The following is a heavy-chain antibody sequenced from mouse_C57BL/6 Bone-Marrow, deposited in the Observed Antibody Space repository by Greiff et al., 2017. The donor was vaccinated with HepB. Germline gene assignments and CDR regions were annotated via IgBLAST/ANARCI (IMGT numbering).Heavy chain of an antibody. D-gene: IGHD2-2*01. Sequence: EVKLMESGGGLVQPGGSLKLSCAASGFTFSDYYMYWVRQTPEKRLEWVAYISNGGGSTYYPDTLKGRFTISRDNAKNTLYLQMSRLKSEDTAMYYCARHRGLRREWYFDVWGTGTTVTVSS. CDR2: ISNGGGST. V-gene: IGHV5-12*01. CDR1: GFTFSDYY. CDR3: ARHRGLRREWYFDV. J-gene: IGHJ1*03.